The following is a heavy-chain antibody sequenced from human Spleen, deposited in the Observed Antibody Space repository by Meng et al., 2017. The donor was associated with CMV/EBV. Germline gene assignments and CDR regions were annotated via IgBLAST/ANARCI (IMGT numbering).Heavy chain of an antibody. J-gene: IGHJ4*02. CDR1: DGSISNYF. CDR2: IYSSGST. Sequence: SETLSLTCSVSDGSISNYFCSWIRQPPGKGLEWIGYIYSSGSTNYNPSLKSRVTISVDTSKNQFSLKLNSVTAADTAVYYCVRVATSYDFWSDYPTNHFYYFDYWGQGTLVTVSS. D-gene: IGHD3-3*01. V-gene: IGHV4-59*12. CDR3: VRVATSYDFWSDYPTNHFYYFDY.